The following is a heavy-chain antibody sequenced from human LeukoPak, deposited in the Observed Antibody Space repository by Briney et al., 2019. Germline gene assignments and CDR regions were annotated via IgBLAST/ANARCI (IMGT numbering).Heavy chain of an antibody. D-gene: IGHD4-17*01. J-gene: IGHJ4*02. V-gene: IGHV1-69*06. CDR3: ARETLPYGDYVYSTNYFDY. CDR2: ILPIFATT. Sequence: GPSVKLSCKASGRTFSSYAISWVRHAPGQGLEWMGGILPIFATTNYAQKFQGRVTITADKSTSTAYMELSSLSSEDTAVYYGARETLPYGDYVYSTNYFDYCGQGTLVTVSS. CDR1: GRTFSSYA.